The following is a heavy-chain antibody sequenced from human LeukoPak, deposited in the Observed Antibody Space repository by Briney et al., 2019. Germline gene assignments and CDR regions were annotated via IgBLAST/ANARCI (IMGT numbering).Heavy chain of an antibody. V-gene: IGHV3-48*03. CDR1: GFTFSSYE. CDR3: ARDRSWFGTLDY. J-gene: IGHJ4*02. D-gene: IGHD3-10*01. CDR2: ISSSGRTI. Sequence: TGGSLRLSCAASGFTFSSYEMNWVRQAPGKGLEWVSYISSSGRTIYYADSVKGRFTISRDNAKNSLYLQMNSLRAEDTAVYYCARDRSWFGTLDYWGQGTLVTVSS.